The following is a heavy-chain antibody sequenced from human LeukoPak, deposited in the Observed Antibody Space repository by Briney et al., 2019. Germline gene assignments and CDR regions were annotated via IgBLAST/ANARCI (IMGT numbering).Heavy chain of an antibody. CDR1: GDSISNNNYY. V-gene: IGHV4-39*01. CDR3: ARHQYYYYMDV. CDR2: LYSGGSA. J-gene: IGHJ6*03. Sequence: SETLSLTCTVSGDSISNNNYYWGWFRQPPGKGLEWIGGLYSGGSAYCDPSLRSRVTISVDTSKNQFSLKLSSVTASDTAVYYCARHQYYYYMDVWGTGTTVTVSS.